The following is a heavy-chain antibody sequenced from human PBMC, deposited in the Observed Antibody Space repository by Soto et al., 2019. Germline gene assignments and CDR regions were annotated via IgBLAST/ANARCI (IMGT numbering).Heavy chain of an antibody. Sequence: SVKVSCKASGFTFTSSAVQWVRQARGQRLEWIGWIVVGSGNTNYAQKFQERVTITRDMSTSTAYMELSSLRSEDTAVNYCAADRYYYDSRGFDPWGQGTLVTVSS. D-gene: IGHD3-22*01. J-gene: IGHJ5*02. CDR1: GFTFTSSA. V-gene: IGHV1-58*01. CDR3: AADRYYYDSRGFDP. CDR2: IVVGSGNT.